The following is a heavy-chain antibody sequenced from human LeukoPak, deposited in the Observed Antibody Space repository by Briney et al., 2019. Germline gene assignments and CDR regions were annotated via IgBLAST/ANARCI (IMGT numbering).Heavy chain of an antibody. J-gene: IGHJ4*02. CDR3: TRVRRDVYTTSGYTTSYYYFDY. D-gene: IGHD5-24*01. V-gene: IGHV3-7*01. CDR2: IKQDGSEK. CDR1: GFSFSSYW. Sequence: GGSLRLSCTASGFSFSSYWLTWVRQAPGKGLESVANIKQDGSEKYFVDSVKGRFTISRDNAKNSVYLQMNSLRVEDTAVYFCTRVRRDVYTTSGYTTSYYYFDYWGQGALVTVSS.